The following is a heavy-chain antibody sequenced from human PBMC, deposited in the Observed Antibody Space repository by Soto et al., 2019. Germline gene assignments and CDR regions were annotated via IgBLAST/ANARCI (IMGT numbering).Heavy chain of an antibody. D-gene: IGHD3-16*02. CDR3: AKAAGNRLPFDY. J-gene: IGHJ4*02. Sequence: GGSLRLSCAASGFTFSSYGMNWVRQAPGKGLEWVSALSGSGANTYYADSVKGRFTISRDNSNNTLYLQMNSLRVEDTAVYYCAKAAGNRLPFDYWRQGTLVTVSS. V-gene: IGHV3-23*01. CDR1: GFTFSSYG. CDR2: LSGSGANT.